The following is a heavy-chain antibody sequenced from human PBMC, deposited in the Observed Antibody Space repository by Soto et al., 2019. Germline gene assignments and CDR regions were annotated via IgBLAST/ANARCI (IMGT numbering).Heavy chain of an antibody. Sequence: QSQTLSLTCAISGDSVSSNSVAWNWIRQSPSRGLEWLGRTYYRSKWYNDYAISVKNRITINPDTSKNQFSLHLNSVTPEDTAVYYCAGGPSHAFDILGQGTMVTVSS. J-gene: IGHJ3*02. V-gene: IGHV6-1*01. CDR1: GDSVSSNSVA. CDR2: TYYRSKWYN. CDR3: AGGPSHAFDI.